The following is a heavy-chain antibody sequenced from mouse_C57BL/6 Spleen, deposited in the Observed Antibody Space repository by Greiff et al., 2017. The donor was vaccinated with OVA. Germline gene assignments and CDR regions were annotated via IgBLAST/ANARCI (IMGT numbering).Heavy chain of an antibody. CDR2: IRSKSNNYAT. V-gene: IGHV10-1*01. D-gene: IGHD1-1*01. J-gene: IGHJ2*01. Sequence: EVMLVESGGGLVQPKGSLKLSCAASGFSFNTYAMNWVRQAPGKGVEWVARIRSKSNNYATYYADSEKDRFTISRDDSESMLYLHMNNLKTEDTAMYYCLRQNYYGIFDYWGQGTTLTVSS. CDR3: LRQNYYGIFDY. CDR1: GFSFNTYA.